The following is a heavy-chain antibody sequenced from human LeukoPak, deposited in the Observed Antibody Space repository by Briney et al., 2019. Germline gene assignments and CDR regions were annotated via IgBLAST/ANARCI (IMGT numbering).Heavy chain of an antibody. CDR1: GFTFSSYS. CDR2: IRYDGSNK. V-gene: IGHV3-33*08. Sequence: GGSLRLSCAASGFTFSSYSMNWVRQAPGKGLEWVAFIRYDGSNKYYADSVKGRFTISRDNSKNTLYLQMNSLRAEDTAVYYCARRAGDYSHPYDYWGQGTLVTVSS. CDR3: ARRAGDYSHPYDY. J-gene: IGHJ4*02. D-gene: IGHD3-22*01.